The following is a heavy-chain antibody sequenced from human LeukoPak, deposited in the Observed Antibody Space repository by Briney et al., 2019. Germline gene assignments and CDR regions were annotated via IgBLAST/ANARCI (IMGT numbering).Heavy chain of an antibody. V-gene: IGHV3-33*01. D-gene: IGHD2-21*01. CDR2: IWYDGSNK. Sequence: GRSLRLSCAASGFTFSSYGMHWVRQAPGKGLEWVAVIWYDGSNKYYADSVKGRFTISRDNSKNTLYLQMNSLRAEDTAVYYCARDEPRLFAFDIWGQGKMVTVSS. CDR1: GFTFSSYG. CDR3: ARDEPRLFAFDI. J-gene: IGHJ3*02.